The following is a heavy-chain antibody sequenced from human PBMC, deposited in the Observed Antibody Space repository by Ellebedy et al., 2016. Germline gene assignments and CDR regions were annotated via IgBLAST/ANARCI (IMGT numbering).Heavy chain of an antibody. J-gene: IGHJ4*02. CDR1: GFSFSDYY. Sequence: GGSLRLSXAASGFSFSDYYMSWIRKAPGKGLEWVSYISSSSTYTDYADSVKGRFTISRDNAKNSVYLQMDSLRAEDTAVYYCAREPGWNYNYWGQGTLVTVSS. CDR2: ISSSSTYT. D-gene: IGHD1-7*01. V-gene: IGHV3-11*05. CDR3: AREPGWNYNY.